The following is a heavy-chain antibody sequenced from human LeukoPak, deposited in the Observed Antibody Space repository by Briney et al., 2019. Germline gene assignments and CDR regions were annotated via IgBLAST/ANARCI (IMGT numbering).Heavy chain of an antibody. V-gene: IGHV4-39*07. J-gene: IGHJ5*02. D-gene: IGHD6-13*01. Sequence: KPSETLSLTCTVSGGSISSSSYYWGWIRQPPGKGLEWIGSIYYSGNTYYNPSLKSRVTISVDTSKNQFSLRLNSVTAADTAVYYCARSSAAGGTFENWFDPWGQGTLVSVSS. CDR1: GGSISSSSYY. CDR2: IYYSGNT. CDR3: ARSSAAGGTFENWFDP.